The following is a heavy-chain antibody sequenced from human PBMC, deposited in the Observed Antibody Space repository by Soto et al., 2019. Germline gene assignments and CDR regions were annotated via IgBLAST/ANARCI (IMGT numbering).Heavy chain of an antibody. Sequence: SETLSLTCTVSGGSISSSSYYWGWIRQPPGKGLEWIGYIYYSGSTYYNPSLKSRVTISVDTSKNQFSLKLSSVTAADTAVYYCARAQGSGFLVSWGQGTLVTVSS. CDR2: IYYSGST. J-gene: IGHJ4*02. V-gene: IGHV4-30-4*08. CDR3: ARAQGSGFLVS. CDR1: GGSISSSSYY. D-gene: IGHD3-10*01.